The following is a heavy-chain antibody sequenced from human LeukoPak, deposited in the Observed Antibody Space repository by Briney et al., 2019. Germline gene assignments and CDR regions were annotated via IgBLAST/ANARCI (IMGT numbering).Heavy chain of an antibody. D-gene: IGHD3-3*01. CDR1: GGSFSNYY. Sequence: SETLSLTCAVYGGSFSNYYWTWIRQSAGKGLEWIGEINHSGNTNDNPSLKSRVTISLDTSKNQFSLKLISVTAADTAVYYCAREVRANDFWSGYSRGSIFDYWGQGTPVTVSS. V-gene: IGHV4-34*01. CDR2: INHSGNT. J-gene: IGHJ4*02. CDR3: AREVRANDFWSGYSRGSIFDY.